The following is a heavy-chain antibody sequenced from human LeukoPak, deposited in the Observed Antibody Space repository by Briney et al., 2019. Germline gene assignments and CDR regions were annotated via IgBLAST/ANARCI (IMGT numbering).Heavy chain of an antibody. Sequence: SETLSLTCAVYGGSFSGYYWSWIRQPPGKGLEWIGEINHSGSTNYNPSLKSRVTISVDTSKNQFSLKLSSVTAADTAVYYCAREVNYGDYGDNAFDIWGQGTMVTVSS. D-gene: IGHD4-17*01. CDR3: AREVNYGDYGDNAFDI. J-gene: IGHJ3*02. CDR2: INHSGST. V-gene: IGHV4-34*01. CDR1: GGSFSGYY.